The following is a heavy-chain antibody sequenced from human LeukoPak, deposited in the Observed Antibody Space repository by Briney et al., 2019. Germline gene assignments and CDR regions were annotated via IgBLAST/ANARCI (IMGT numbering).Heavy chain of an antibody. J-gene: IGHJ6*03. V-gene: IGHV3-48*01. CDR3: ARERTTARYYYYYMDV. D-gene: IGHD4-11*01. CDR2: ISSSSSTI. CDR1: GFTFSSYS. Sequence: PGGSLRLSCAASGFTFSSYSMNWVRQAPGKGLEWVSYISSSSSTIYYADSVKGRFTIPRDNAKNSLYLQMNSLRAEDTAVYYCARERTTARYYYYYMDVWGKGTTVTVSS.